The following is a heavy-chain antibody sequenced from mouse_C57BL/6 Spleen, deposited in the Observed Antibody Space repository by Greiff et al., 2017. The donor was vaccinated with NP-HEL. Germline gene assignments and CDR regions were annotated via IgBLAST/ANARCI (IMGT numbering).Heavy chain of an antibody. D-gene: IGHD1-1*01. J-gene: IGHJ2*01. CDR2: IDPENGDT. V-gene: IGHV14-4*01. CDR1: GFNIKDDY. CDR3: TTGYVSSYDY. Sequence: EVQLQQSGAELVRPGASVKLSCTASGFNIKDDYMHWVKQRPEQGLEWIGWIDPENGDTEYASKFQGKATITADTSYNTVYLQLSSLTSEDTAVYYCTTGYVSSYDYWGQGTTLTVSS.